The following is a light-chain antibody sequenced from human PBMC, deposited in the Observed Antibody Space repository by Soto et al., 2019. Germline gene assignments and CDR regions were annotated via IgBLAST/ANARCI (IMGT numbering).Light chain of an antibody. CDR1: SSDVGRYDY. Sequence: QSALTQPRSVSGSPGQSVTIACTGTSSDVGRYDYVSWYQQHPGEAPKLVAYDVTKRPSGVPDRFSGSKSGNTASLTISGLQAEDEDDYYCCSYAGIYSYVFVTGTKLTVL. J-gene: IGLJ1*01. V-gene: IGLV2-11*01. CDR2: DVT. CDR3: CSYAGIYSYV.